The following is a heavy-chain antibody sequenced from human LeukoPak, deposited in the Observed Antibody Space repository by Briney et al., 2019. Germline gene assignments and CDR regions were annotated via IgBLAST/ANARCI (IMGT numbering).Heavy chain of an antibody. CDR1: GGSISSSSYY. J-gene: IGHJ4*02. D-gene: IGHD3-22*01. CDR3: ARAHYYYDSSGYYIGYPHLIYYFDY. Sequence: PSETLSLTCTVSGGSISSSSYYWSWIRQPPGKGLEWIGEINHSGSTNYNPSLKSRVTISVDTSKNQFSLKLSSVTAADTAVYYCARAHYYYDSSGYYIGYPHLIYYFDYWGQGTLVTVSS. V-gene: IGHV4-39*07. CDR2: INHSGST.